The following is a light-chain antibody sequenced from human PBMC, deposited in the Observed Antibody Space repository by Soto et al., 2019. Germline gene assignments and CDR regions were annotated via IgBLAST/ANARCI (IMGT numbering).Light chain of an antibody. V-gene: IGKV4-1*01. Sequence: DIVMTQSPDSLAVSLGERATINCKSSQSGLYSSNNKNYLAWYQQKPGQSPKLLIYWASTRESGVPDRFSGSGSGTDFTRTISSLQAEDVAVYYCQQSYTTPLTFGGGPKVEIK. CDR3: QQSYTTPLT. J-gene: IGKJ4*01. CDR2: WAS. CDR1: QSGLYSSNNKNY.